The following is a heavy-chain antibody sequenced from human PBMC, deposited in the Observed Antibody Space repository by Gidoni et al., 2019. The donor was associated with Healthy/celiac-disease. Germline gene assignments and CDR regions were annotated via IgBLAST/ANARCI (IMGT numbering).Heavy chain of an antibody. CDR1: GFTFSDYC. CDR2: IWYDGSNK. V-gene: IGHV3-33*01. D-gene: IGHD3-9*01. J-gene: IGHJ6*02. CDR3: AREDWAPNYGMDV. Sequence: QVPLVESGGGVVQPGRSMRLSCTASGFTFSDYCMDWVRQAPGKGLELVAVIWYDGSNKFYADSVKGRFTISRDNYKNTLYLQMNSLRAEDTAVYYCAREDWAPNYGMDVWGQGTTVTVSS.